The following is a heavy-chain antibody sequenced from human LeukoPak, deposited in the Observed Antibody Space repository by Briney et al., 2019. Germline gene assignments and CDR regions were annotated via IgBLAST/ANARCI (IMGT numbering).Heavy chain of an antibody. D-gene: IGHD6-19*01. CDR3: ARVAAVAGTGEELSLSDY. CDR1: GGTFINYA. J-gene: IGHJ4*02. V-gene: IGHV1-69*01. Sequence: SVTVSFKASGGTFINYAISGLRQAPGQGGDGMGLIFYLFGTANYAQKFQGRVTITADESTSTTYMELSSMRSEDTAVYYCARVAAVAGTGEELSLSDYWGQGTLVTVSS. CDR2: IFYLFGTA.